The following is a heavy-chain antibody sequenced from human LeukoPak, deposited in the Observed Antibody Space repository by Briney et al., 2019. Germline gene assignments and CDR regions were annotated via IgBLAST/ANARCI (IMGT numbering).Heavy chain of an antibody. Sequence: ETLSLTCTVSGGSISSYYWSWIRQPAGKGLEWIGRIYTSGSTNYNPSLKSRVTMSVDTSKNQFSLKLSSVTAADTAVYYCARDQSDTYYDFWSGFHLVWGQGTLVTVSS. CDR2: IYTSGST. CDR3: ARDQSDTYYDFWSGFHLV. J-gene: IGHJ4*02. D-gene: IGHD3-3*01. CDR1: GGSISSYY. V-gene: IGHV4-4*07.